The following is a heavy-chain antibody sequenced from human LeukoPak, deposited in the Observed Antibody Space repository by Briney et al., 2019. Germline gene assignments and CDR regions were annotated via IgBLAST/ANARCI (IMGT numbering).Heavy chain of an antibody. V-gene: IGHV4-39*01. J-gene: IGHJ5*02. Sequence: SETLSLTCTVSGGSISNSSYYWGWIRQPPGKGLEWIGSIYYSGSTYNNPSLKSRVTISVDTSKNQFSLKLRSVTAADTAVYYCARSHFPQWLVPATGWFDPWGQGTLVTVSS. CDR3: ARSHFPQWLVPATGWFDP. CDR2: IYYSGST. D-gene: IGHD6-19*01. CDR1: GGSISNSSYY.